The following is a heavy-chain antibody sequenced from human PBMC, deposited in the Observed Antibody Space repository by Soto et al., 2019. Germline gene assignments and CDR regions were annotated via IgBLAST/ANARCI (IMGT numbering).Heavy chain of an antibody. CDR3: ARDHITMVRGVIGYYYYYMDV. J-gene: IGHJ6*03. CDR1: GFTFSSYW. Sequence: EVQLVESGGGLVQPGGSLRLSCAASGFTFSSYWMSWVRQAPGKGLEWVANIKQDGSEKYYVDSVKGRFTISRDNAKNSLFLKMNSLRAEDTSVYYCARDHITMVRGVIGYYYYYMDVWGKGTTVTVSS. V-gene: IGHV3-7*01. D-gene: IGHD3-10*01. CDR2: IKQDGSEK.